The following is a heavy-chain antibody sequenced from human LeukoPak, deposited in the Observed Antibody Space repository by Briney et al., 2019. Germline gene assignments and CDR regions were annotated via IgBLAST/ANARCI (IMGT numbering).Heavy chain of an antibody. CDR2: IYYSGST. V-gene: IGHV4-39*01. Sequence: SETLSLTCTVSGGSISSSSYYWGWIRQPPGKGLEWIGGIYYSGSTYYNPSLKSRVTISVDTSKNQFSLKLSSVTAADTAVYYCASGATANYYYGMDVWGQGTTVTVSS. CDR3: ASGATANYYYGMDV. D-gene: IGHD5-18*01. CDR1: GGSISSSSYY. J-gene: IGHJ6*02.